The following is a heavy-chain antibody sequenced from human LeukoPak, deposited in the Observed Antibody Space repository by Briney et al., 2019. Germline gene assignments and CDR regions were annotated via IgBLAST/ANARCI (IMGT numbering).Heavy chain of an antibody. D-gene: IGHD3-10*02. CDR3: AELGITMIGGV. CDR2: INQDGSER. CDR1: RFTFSNYW. V-gene: IGHV3-7*01. Sequence: PGGSLRLSCAASRFTFSNYWMTWVRQAPGKGLEWVANINQDGSERYYVDSVKGRFTISRDNAKNSLYLQMNSLRAEDTAVYYCAELGITMIGGVWGKGTTVTISS. J-gene: IGHJ6*04.